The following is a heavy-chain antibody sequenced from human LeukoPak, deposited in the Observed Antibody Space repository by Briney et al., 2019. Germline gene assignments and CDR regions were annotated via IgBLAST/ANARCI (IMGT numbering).Heavy chain of an antibody. D-gene: IGHD3-22*01. V-gene: IGHV3-48*03. Sequence: PGGSVRLSCAASGLDLGAYEMNWVREAPGKGVEGVAYFAGSETTTFYADSVKGRFIISRDNARNSLYLQMNSLRAEDTALYYCTTLGYHLDSWGQGTLVTVSS. CDR3: TTLGYHLDS. CDR2: FAGSETTT. CDR1: GLDLGAYE. J-gene: IGHJ4*02.